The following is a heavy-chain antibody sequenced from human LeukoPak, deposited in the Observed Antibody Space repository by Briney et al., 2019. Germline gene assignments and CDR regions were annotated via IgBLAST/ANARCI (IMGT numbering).Heavy chain of an antibody. J-gene: IGHJ4*02. CDR3: ANIPNSFGPDY. CDR1: GFTFSSYW. D-gene: IGHD3-16*01. CDR2: VQKDGSYK. Sequence: PGGSLRLSCAASGFTFSSYWMSWVRQAPGKGLEWVAFVQKDGSYKIYADSVKGRFTISRDNSKNTLYLQMNSLRIEDTAVYYCANIPNSFGPDYWGQGSLVTVSS. V-gene: IGHV3-30*02.